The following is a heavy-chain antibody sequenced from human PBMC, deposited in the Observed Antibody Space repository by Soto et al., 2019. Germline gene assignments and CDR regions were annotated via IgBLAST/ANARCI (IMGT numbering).Heavy chain of an antibody. Sequence: ASVKVSCKASGYTFTSYAMHWVRQVPGQRLEWMGWINAGNGNTKYSQKFQGRVTITRDTSASTAYMELSSLRSEDTAVYYCARDLGYCSGGSCYSGAPYYYYGMDVWGQGTTVTVSS. V-gene: IGHV1-3*01. D-gene: IGHD2-15*01. CDR2: INAGNGNT. CDR1: GYTFTSYA. J-gene: IGHJ6*02. CDR3: ARDLGYCSGGSCYSGAPYYYYGMDV.